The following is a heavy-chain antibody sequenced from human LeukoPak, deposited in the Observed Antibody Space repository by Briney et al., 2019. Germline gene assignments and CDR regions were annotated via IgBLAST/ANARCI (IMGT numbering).Heavy chain of an antibody. V-gene: IGHV4-39*01. Sequence: PSETLSLTCTVSGSSISSSSYYWGWIRQPPGRGLVWIGSIYCSGSTYYNPSLKSRVTISVDTSKNQFSLKLSSVTAADTAVYYCARLDDGSGSYYSVYYFDYWGQGTLVTVSS. J-gene: IGHJ4*02. CDR3: ARLDDGSGSYYSVYYFDY. CDR2: IYCSGST. D-gene: IGHD3-10*01. CDR1: GSSISSSSYY.